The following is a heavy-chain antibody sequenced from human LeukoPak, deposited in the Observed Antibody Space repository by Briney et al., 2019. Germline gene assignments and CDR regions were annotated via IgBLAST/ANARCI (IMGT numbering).Heavy chain of an antibody. CDR3: AREGYGGNWGSFDY. CDR2: ISYDGSNK. CDR1: GFTFSTYA. V-gene: IGHV3-30-3*01. Sequence: PGGSLRLSCAASGFTFSTYAMRWVRQAPGKGLEWVAFISYDGSNKNYAASVKGRFTISRDNSKNTLYLQMNSLRAEDTAVYHCAREGYGGNWGSFDYWGQGILVTVSS. J-gene: IGHJ4*02. D-gene: IGHD4-23*01.